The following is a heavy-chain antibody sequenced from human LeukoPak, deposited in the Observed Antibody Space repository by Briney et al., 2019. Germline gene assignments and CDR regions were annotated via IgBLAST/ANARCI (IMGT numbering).Heavy chain of an antibody. CDR1: GYTFTSYA. D-gene: IGHD4-17*01. J-gene: IGHJ6*02. Sequence: GASVKVSCKASGYTFTSYAMHWVRQAPGQRLEWMGWINAGNGNTKYSQKFQGRVTITRDTSASTAYMELSSLRSEDTAVYYCAREAHLYGDKRYGMDVWGQGTTVTVSS. V-gene: IGHV1-3*01. CDR3: AREAHLYGDKRYGMDV. CDR2: INAGNGNT.